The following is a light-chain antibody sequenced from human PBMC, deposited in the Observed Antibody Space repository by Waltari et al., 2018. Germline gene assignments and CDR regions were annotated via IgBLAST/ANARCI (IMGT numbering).Light chain of an antibody. CDR3: QSYDSTLNSSHVV. CDR2: GNG. CDR1: SPNLGAGYH. Sequence: QSVLPQPPSVSGAPGQRVTIPCTASSPNLGAGYHVHWYKQLPGTAPKLLIYGNGNQQSGVPDRFSGSKSGTSASLAITGLQAEDEADYYCQSYDSTLNSSHVVFGGGTKLTVL. J-gene: IGLJ2*01. V-gene: IGLV1-40*01.